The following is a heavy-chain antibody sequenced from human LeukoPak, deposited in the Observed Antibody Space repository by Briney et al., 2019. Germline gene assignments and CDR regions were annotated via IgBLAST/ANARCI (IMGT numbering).Heavy chain of an antibody. D-gene: IGHD3-9*01. Sequence: ASVKVSCKASGYTFTGYYIHWVRQAPGQGLEWMGGIIPIFGTANYAQKFQGRVTITADESTSTAYMELSSLRSEDTAVYYCARVLGVSYDILTGSASYDAFDIWGQGTMVTVSS. J-gene: IGHJ3*02. CDR2: IIPIFGTA. CDR3: ARVLGVSYDILTGSASYDAFDI. V-gene: IGHV1-69*13. CDR1: GYTFTGYY.